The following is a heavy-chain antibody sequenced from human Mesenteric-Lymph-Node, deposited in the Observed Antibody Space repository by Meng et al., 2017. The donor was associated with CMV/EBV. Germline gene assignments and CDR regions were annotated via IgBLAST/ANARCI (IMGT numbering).Heavy chain of an antibody. CDR3: ARGSSYDILTGYFDY. D-gene: IGHD3-9*01. V-gene: IGHV4-34*01. CDR2: INHSGST. Sequence: QVRLHQWGAGLLKPSETLSVTCAVYGGSFSGYYWNWIRQSPEKGLEWIGEINHSGSTTYNPSFTSRIIISVDTSTNQISLNMSSVTAADTAVYYCARGSSYDILTGYFDYRGQGALVTVSS. J-gene: IGHJ4*02. CDR1: GGSFSGYY.